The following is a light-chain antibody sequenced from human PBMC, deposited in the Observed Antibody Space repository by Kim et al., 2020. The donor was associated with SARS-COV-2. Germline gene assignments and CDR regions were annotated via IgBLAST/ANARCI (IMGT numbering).Light chain of an antibody. J-gene: IGLJ3*02. CDR1: SGSIASNY. CDR2: EDN. Sequence: LTQPHSVSESPGKTVTISCTGSSGSIASNYVQWYQQRPGSAPTTVIYEDNQRPSGVPDRFSGSIDSSSNSASLTISGLKTEDEADHYCQSYDSSNLWVFGGGTQLTVL. V-gene: IGLV6-57*02. CDR3: QSYDSSNLWV.